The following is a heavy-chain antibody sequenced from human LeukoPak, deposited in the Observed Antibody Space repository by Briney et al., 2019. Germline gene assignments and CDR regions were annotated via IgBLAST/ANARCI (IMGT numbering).Heavy chain of an antibody. V-gene: IGHV3-9*01. CDR2: ISWNSGSI. CDR1: GFTFDDYA. Sequence: GGSLRLSCAASGFTFDDYAMPWVRQAPGKGLEWVSGISWNSGSIGYADSVKGRFTISRDNAKNSLYLQMNSLRAEDTALYYCASSSSWYEPDFDYWGQGTLVTVSS. CDR3: ASSSSWYEPDFDY. D-gene: IGHD6-13*01. J-gene: IGHJ4*02.